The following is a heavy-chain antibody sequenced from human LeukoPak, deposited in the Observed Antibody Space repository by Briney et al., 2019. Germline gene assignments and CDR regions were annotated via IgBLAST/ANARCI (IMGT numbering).Heavy chain of an antibody. Sequence: ASVKVSCKASGYTFTGYYMHWVRQAPGQGLEWMGWINPNSGGTNYAQKFQGRVTMTRDTSISTAYMELSRLRSDDTAVYYCARVGPAVAGPFDYWGQGTLVTVSS. D-gene: IGHD6-19*01. CDR3: ARVGPAVAGPFDY. CDR2: INPNSGGT. V-gene: IGHV1-2*02. J-gene: IGHJ4*02. CDR1: GYTFTGYY.